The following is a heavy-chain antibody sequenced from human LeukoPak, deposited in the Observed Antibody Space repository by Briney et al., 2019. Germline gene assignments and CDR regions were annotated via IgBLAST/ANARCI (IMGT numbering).Heavy chain of an antibody. Sequence: GGSLRLSCAASGFTFSDYYMSWIRQAPGKGLEWVSAISGSGGSTYYADSVKGRFTISRDNSKNTLYLQMNSLRAEDTAVYYCAKDCGQWLVLDAFDIWGQGTMVTVSS. CDR3: AKDCGQWLVLDAFDI. J-gene: IGHJ3*02. CDR2: ISGSGGST. CDR1: GFTFSDYY. D-gene: IGHD6-19*01. V-gene: IGHV3-23*01.